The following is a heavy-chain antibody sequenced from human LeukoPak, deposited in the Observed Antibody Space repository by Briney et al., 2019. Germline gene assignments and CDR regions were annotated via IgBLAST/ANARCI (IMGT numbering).Heavy chain of an antibody. V-gene: IGHV4-34*01. D-gene: IGHD6-13*01. CDR1: GGSFSGYY. CDR3: ARADSSSWRL. J-gene: IGHJ4*02. Sequence: SETLSLTCAVYGGSFSGYYWSWIRQPPGKGLEWIGEINHSGSTSYNPSLKSRVTISVDTSKNQFSLKLSSVTAADTAVYYCARADSSSWRLWGQGTLVTVSS. CDR2: INHSGST.